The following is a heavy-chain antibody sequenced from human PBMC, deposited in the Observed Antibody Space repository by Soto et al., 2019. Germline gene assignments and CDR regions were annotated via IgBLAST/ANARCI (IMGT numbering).Heavy chain of an antibody. CDR2: RWYDGSNI. V-gene: IGHV3-33*01. CDR3: ARDGGYGMDV. CDR1: GFTFNTYG. Sequence: QVQLEESGGGVFQPGRSLRLSCAASGFTFNTYGMHWVRQAPGKGLEWVSLRWYDGSNIQYADSVKGRFTISREHYENTLYLQINSLRADHTAVYYCARDGGYGMDVWGQGTTVTVSS. J-gene: IGHJ6*02. D-gene: IGHD2-15*01.